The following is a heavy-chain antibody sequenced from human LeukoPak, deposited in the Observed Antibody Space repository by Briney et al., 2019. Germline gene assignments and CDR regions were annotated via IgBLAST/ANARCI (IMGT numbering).Heavy chain of an antibody. Sequence: GGSLRLSCAASGFTVSSNYMSWVRQAPGKWLEWVSMIYAGGSTYYADSVKGRFTISRDNSKNTLYLQMNSLKTEDTAVYYCTRDKQWELLENWFDPWGQGTLVTVSS. CDR2: IYAGGST. CDR3: TRDKQWELLENWFDP. V-gene: IGHV3-66*01. D-gene: IGHD1-26*01. J-gene: IGHJ5*02. CDR1: GFTVSSNY.